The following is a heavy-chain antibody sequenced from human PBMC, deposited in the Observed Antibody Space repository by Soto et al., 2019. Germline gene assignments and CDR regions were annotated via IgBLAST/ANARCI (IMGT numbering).Heavy chain of an antibody. D-gene: IGHD6-19*01. CDR2: INSDESST. V-gene: IGHV3-74*01. Sequence: PGGSLRLSCAASEFTFSSYWMHWVRQAPGKGLVWVSRINSDESSTNYADSVKGRFTISRDNAKNTLYLQMDGLRAEDTAVYYCARATLSSGWFDYWGQGTLVTVSS. J-gene: IGHJ4*02. CDR3: ARATLSSGWFDY. CDR1: EFTFSSYW.